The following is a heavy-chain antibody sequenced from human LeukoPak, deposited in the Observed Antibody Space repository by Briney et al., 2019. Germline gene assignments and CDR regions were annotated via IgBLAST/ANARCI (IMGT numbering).Heavy chain of an antibody. CDR3: ARPGAYYYDSSGYSLYTFDY. CDR2: SPPNSSGT. D-gene: IGHD3-22*01. Sequence: ASVKLCCKASGYTFTAYYMHWVRQTPGQGLEWMGWSPPNSSGTNYAQKFQGRVSMTSGTSISRDYMELSRLRSDDTAGYYCARPGAYYYDSSGYSLYTFDYWGQETLVTVSS. V-gene: IGHV1-2*02. J-gene: IGHJ4*01. CDR1: GYTFTAYY.